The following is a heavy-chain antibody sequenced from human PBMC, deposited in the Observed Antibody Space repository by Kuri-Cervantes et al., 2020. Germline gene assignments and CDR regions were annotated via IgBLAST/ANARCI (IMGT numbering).Heavy chain of an antibody. CDR1: GYTFNRYY. Sequence: ASVKVSCKASGYTFNRYYMHWVRQAPGQGLEWMGIINPSGGSTSYAQKFQGRVTMTRDTSTSTVYMELSSLRSEDTAVYYCARDRIAVAGYFDYWGQGTLVTLSS. CDR2: INPSGGST. J-gene: IGHJ4*02. V-gene: IGHV1-46*02. CDR3: ARDRIAVAGYFDY. D-gene: IGHD6-19*01.